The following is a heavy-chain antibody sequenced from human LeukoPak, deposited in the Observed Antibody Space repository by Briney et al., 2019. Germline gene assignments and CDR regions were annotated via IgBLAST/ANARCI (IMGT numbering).Heavy chain of an antibody. V-gene: IGHV3-23*01. J-gene: IGHJ4*02. CDR3: AKRGVVIRVILVGFHKQAYYFDS. CDR2: ISDTGGST. CDR1: GITLSNYG. D-gene: IGHD3-22*01. Sequence: GGSMRLSCAVSGITLSNYGMSWVRQAPGKGLEWVAGISDTGGSTNYADSVKGRFTIPRDNPKNTLYLQMNSLRAEDTAVYFCAKRGVVIRVILVGFHKQAYYFDSWGQGALVTVSS.